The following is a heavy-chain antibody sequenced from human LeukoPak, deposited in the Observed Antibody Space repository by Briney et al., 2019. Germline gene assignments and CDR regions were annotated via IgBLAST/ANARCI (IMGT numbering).Heavy chain of an antibody. D-gene: IGHD5-24*01. J-gene: IGHJ4*02. CDR2: IKPDGSEK. V-gene: IGHV3-7*05. CDR1: GFPVSSYW. CDR3: ARGQMAGY. Sequence: AGGSLRLSCAASGFPVSSYWMSWVRQAPGKGLEWLANIKPDGSEKSYVDSVKGRFTISRDNAKNSLYLHMNSLRAEDTAVYYCARGQMAGYWGQGTLVTVSS.